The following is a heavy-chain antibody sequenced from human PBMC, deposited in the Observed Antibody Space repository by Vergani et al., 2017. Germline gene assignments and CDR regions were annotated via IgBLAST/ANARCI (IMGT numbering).Heavy chain of an antibody. CDR2: IVVGSSNT. CDR3: AAESWGHGSHYYFDY. V-gene: IGHV1-58*02. CDR1: GFTFTSSA. D-gene: IGHD3-16*01. Sequence: QMQLVQSGPEVKKPGTSVKVSCKASGFTFTSSAMQWVRQARGQRLEWIGWIVVGSSNTNYAQKFQERVTITRDMSTSTAYMELSSLRSEDTAVYYCAAESWGHGSHYYFDYWGQGTLVTVSS. J-gene: IGHJ4*02.